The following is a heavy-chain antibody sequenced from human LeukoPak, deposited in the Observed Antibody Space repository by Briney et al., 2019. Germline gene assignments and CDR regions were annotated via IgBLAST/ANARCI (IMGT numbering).Heavy chain of an antibody. V-gene: IGHV3-7*01. CDR2: IKEDGSQI. D-gene: IGHD6-19*01. CDR1: GYSFSNYW. J-gene: IGHJ4*02. Sequence: GGSLRLSCVGTGYSFSNYWMNWVRQAPGKGLEWVANIKEDGSQIYYVDSVKVRFTISRDNAKNSVYLQMNSLRAEDTAVYYCAGSSGWLFDYWGQGTLVAVSS. CDR3: AGSSGWLFDY.